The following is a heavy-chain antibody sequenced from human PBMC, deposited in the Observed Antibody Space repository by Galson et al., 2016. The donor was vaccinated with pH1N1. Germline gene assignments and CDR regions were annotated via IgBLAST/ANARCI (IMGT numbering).Heavy chain of an antibody. J-gene: IGHJ4*02. V-gene: IGHV1-69*05. D-gene: IGHD4-17*01. CDR3: ATAVTWYFDY. CDR1: GGTFSSYT. Sequence: SVKVSCKASGGTFSSYTINWVRQAPGQGLEWMGGIIPIFGTANYAQKFQGRVTITTDESASTVYMEVSSLRSEDTAVYYCATAVTWYFDYWGQGTVVTV. CDR2: IIPIFGTA.